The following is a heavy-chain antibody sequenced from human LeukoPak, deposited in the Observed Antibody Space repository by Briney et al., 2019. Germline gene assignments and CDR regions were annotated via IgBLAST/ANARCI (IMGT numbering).Heavy chain of an antibody. Sequence: GGSLRLSCAASGFTLSNFWMSWVCQAPGKGLEWVANIKQDGSDKNYMDSVKGRFTISRDNAKNSLYLQMNSLRAEDTAVYYARSRCGGECYATGLWGQGTLVTVSS. V-gene: IGHV3-7*01. CDR1: GFTLSNFW. CDR3: RSRCGGECYATGL. D-gene: IGHD2-21*01. J-gene: IGHJ4*02. CDR2: IKQDGSDK.